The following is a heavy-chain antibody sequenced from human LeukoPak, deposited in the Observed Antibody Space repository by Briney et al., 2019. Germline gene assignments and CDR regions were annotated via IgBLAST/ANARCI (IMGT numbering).Heavy chain of an antibody. J-gene: IGHJ4*02. CDR3: ARADSSGFDY. Sequence: SETLSLTCTVSGGSISSYYWSWIRQPPGKGLEWIGYIYYSGSTNYNPSLKSRVTISVDASKNQFSLKLSSVTAADTAVYYCARADSSGFDYWGQGTLVTVSS. D-gene: IGHD3-22*01. CDR2: IYYSGST. V-gene: IGHV4-59*01. CDR1: GGSISSYY.